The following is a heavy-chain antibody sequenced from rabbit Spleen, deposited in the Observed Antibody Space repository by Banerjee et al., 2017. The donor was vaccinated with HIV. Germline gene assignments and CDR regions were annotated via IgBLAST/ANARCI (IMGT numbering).Heavy chain of an antibody. CDR1: GFSFSSSYY. Sequence: QEQLVESGGGLVQPEGSLTLTCTASGFSFSSSYYMCWVRQAPGKGLEWIGCIVTGSGTTYYASWAKGRFTISKTSSTTVTLQMTSLTAADTAAYFCARGIDYAGDAGFGYVSIYYFNLWGQGTLVTVS. J-gene: IGHJ4*01. CDR3: ARGIDYAGDAGFGYVSIYYFNL. V-gene: IGHV1S45*01. D-gene: IGHD4-2*01. CDR2: IVTGSGTT.